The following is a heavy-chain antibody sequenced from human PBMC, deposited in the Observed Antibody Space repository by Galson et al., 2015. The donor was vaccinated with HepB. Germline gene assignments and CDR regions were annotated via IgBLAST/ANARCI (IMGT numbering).Heavy chain of an antibody. CDR1: GGSIRSGSYY. D-gene: IGHD3-10*01. CDR2: IYYSGST. V-gene: IGHV4-31*03. CDR3: ARQSGSGSYYEASFDY. Sequence: TLSLTCTVSGGSIRSGSYYWSWIRQHPGKGLEWIGFIYYSGSTYHDPSLKSRLTMSVDTSRNQFSMDLRSVTAAATAVYYCARQSGSGSYYEASFDYWGQGTLVTVSS. J-gene: IGHJ4*02.